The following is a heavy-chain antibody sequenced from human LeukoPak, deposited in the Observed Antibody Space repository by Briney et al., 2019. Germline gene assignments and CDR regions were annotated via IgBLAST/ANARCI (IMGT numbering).Heavy chain of an antibody. CDR1: GFTFSSYE. V-gene: IGHV3-48*03. CDR3: ARTMITFGGVIAGLDY. Sequence: PGGSLRLSCAASGFTFSSYEMNWVRQAPGKGLEGVSYISSSGSTIYYADSVKGRFTISRDNAKNSLYLQMNSLRAEDTAVYYCARTMITFGGVIAGLDYWGQGTLVTVSS. J-gene: IGHJ4*02. CDR2: ISSSGSTI. D-gene: IGHD3-16*02.